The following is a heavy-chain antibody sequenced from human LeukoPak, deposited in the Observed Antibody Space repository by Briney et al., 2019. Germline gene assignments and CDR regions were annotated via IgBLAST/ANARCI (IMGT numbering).Heavy chain of an antibody. CDR3: ARDRFGCGSPSCYNPLDF. J-gene: IGHJ4*02. D-gene: IGHD2-2*02. Sequence: ASVKVSCKASGYTFSTYGINWARQAPGQGLEWVGWISAYHGDNGNTNYAQNFRGRATMTTDTSTNTAYLELRSLRSDDTAVYYCARDRFGCGSPSCYNPLDFWGQGTLVIVSS. CDR1: GYTFSTYG. V-gene: IGHV1-18*01. CDR2: ISAYHGDNGNT.